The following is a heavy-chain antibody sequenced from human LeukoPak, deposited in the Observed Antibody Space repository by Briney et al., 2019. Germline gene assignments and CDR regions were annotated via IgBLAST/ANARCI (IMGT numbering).Heavy chain of an antibody. CDR2: FDPEDGET. V-gene: IGHV1-24*01. CDR3: ATRASGWYLGQYFQH. CDR1: GYTLTELS. J-gene: IGHJ1*01. Sequence: ASVKVSCKVSGYTLTELSMHWVRQAPGKGLEWRGGFDPEDGETIYAQKFQGRVTMTEDTSTDTAYMELSSLRSEDTAVYYCATRASGWYLGQYFQHWGQGTLVTVSS. D-gene: IGHD6-19*01.